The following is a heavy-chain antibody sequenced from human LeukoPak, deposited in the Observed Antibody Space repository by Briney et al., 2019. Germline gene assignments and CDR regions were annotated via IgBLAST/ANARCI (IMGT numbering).Heavy chain of an antibody. CDR3: ARGGANFFDF. J-gene: IGHJ4*02. V-gene: IGHV3-30-3*01. D-gene: IGHD2-8*01. Sequence: KPGGSLRLSCEASGFTFNRYAMHWVRQAPGKGLEWVAVISYDGSNIQYADSVKGRFTISRDNSKNTLYLQMNSLSGEDTAVHYCARGGANFFDFWGKGALVTVSS. CDR2: ISYDGSNI. CDR1: GFTFNRYA.